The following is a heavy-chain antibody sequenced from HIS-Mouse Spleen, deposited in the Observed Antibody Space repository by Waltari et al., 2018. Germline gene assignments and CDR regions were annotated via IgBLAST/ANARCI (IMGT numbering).Heavy chain of an antibody. J-gene: IGHJ2*01. CDR2: IYSGGST. CDR3: ARGGLAAAGWYFDL. CDR1: GFTVSSNY. V-gene: IGHV3-53*01. Sequence: EVQLVESGGGLIQPGGSLRLSCAASGFTVSSNYMSWVRQAPGKGLGWVSGIYSGGSTNSADSVKGRFTISRDNSKNTLYLQMNSLRAEDTAVYYCARGGLAAAGWYFDLWGRGTLVTVSS. D-gene: IGHD6-13*01.